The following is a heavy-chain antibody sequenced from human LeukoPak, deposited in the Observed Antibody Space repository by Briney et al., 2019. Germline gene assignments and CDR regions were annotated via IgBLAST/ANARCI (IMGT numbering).Heavy chain of an antibody. D-gene: IGHD3-10*01. J-gene: IGHJ4*02. V-gene: IGHV3-30*02. Sequence: GRSLRLSCAASGFTFDDYAMHWVRQAPGKGLEWVAFMRYDGSNEYYADSVKGRFTISRDNSKNTLYLQMNSLRAEDTAVYYCAKDYYGSGSLFDYWGQGTLVTVSS. CDR2: MRYDGSNE. CDR1: GFTFDDYA. CDR3: AKDYYGSGSLFDY.